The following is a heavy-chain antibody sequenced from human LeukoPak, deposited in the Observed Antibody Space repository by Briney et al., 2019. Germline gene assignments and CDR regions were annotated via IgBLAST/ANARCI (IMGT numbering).Heavy chain of an antibody. CDR2: VDHTGST. D-gene: IGHD5-12*01. CDR3: ARLSGYDWESFYDY. Sequence: NPSETLSLTCTVSDDSITMYYWTWIRQPPGKGLEWIGYVDHTGSTKFNPSLNGRVSISRDTSNNFFSLRLRSVTAADTAVYYCARLSGYDWESFYDYWGQGTLVTVSS. J-gene: IGHJ4*02. CDR1: DDSITMYY. V-gene: IGHV4-59*01.